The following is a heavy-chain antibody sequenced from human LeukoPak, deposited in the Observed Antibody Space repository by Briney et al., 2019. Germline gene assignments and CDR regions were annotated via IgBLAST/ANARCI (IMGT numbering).Heavy chain of an antibody. CDR2: INPNSGGT. CDR1: GYTFTDYY. Sequence: GASVKVSCKTSGYTFTDYYMHWVRQAPGQGLEWMGWINPNSGGTNYAQKFQGRVTMTRDTSISTAYMELSRLRSDDTAVYYCAREIGSSGWYPYWGQGTLVTVSS. V-gene: IGHV1-2*02. D-gene: IGHD6-19*01. CDR3: AREIGSSGWYPY. J-gene: IGHJ4*02.